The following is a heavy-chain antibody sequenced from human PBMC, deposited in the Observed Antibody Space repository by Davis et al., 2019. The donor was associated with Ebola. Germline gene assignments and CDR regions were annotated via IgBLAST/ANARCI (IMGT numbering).Heavy chain of an antibody. CDR2: ISSSSSTI. CDR3: ARDHYDSSGYGFDI. CDR1: GFTFSSYS. V-gene: IGHV3-48*02. Sequence: GRSLRLSCAASGFTFSSYSMNWVRQAPGKGLEWVSYISSSSSTIYYADSVKGRFTISRDNAKNSLYLQMNSLRDEDTAVYYCARDHYDSSGYGFDIWGQGTMVTVSS. J-gene: IGHJ3*02. D-gene: IGHD3-22*01.